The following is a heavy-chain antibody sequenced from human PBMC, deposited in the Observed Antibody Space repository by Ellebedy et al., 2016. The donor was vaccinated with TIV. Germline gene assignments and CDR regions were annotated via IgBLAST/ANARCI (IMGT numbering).Heavy chain of an antibody. D-gene: IGHD6-6*01. CDR2: ISTYNGNK. Sequence: ASVKVSCXASGYTFISHGFSWVRQAPGQGLEWMGWISTYNGNKDYAPRFQGRVTMTTDTSTSTAYMELRSLRSDDTAMYYCARAPGWSSSSVPLDYWGQGTLVTVSS. CDR1: GYTFISHG. CDR3: ARAPGWSSSSVPLDY. J-gene: IGHJ4*02. V-gene: IGHV1-18*01.